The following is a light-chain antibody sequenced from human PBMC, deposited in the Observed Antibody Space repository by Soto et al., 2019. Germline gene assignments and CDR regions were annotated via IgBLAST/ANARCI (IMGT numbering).Light chain of an antibody. CDR3: SSYAGNIWV. J-gene: IGLJ3*02. Sequence: QSALTQSPSASGSPGQSVTIPCTGTSSDVGGYNYVSWYQHYAGKVPKLMIYEVTKRPSGVPDRFSGSKSGNTASLTVSGLQAEDEAEYYCSSYAGNIWVFGGGTKLTVL. CDR2: EVT. V-gene: IGLV2-8*01. CDR1: SSDVGGYNY.